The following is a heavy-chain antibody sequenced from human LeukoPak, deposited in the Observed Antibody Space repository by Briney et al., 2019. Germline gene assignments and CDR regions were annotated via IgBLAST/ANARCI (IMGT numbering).Heavy chain of an antibody. Sequence: GGSLRLSCAASGFTFSSYAMSWVRQAPGKGLEWVSAISGSGGSTYYADSVKGRFTISRDNSKNTLYLQMNSLRAEDAAVYYCAKGDSSGYYSYFDYWGQGTLVTVSS. D-gene: IGHD3-22*01. CDR1: GFTFSSYA. CDR3: AKGDSSGYYSYFDY. CDR2: ISGSGGST. J-gene: IGHJ4*02. V-gene: IGHV3-23*01.